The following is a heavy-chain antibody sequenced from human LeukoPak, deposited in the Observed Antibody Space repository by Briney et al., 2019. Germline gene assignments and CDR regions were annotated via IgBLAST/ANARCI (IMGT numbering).Heavy chain of an antibody. D-gene: IGHD5-24*01. CDR1: GGSFSGYY. V-gene: IGHV4-34*01. CDR3: ARKRDGYNCFDS. Sequence: SETLSLTCAVYGGSFSGYYWSWIRQSPGKGLEWIGEINHGGSTSFNASLKSRVTLSVDTSKNQFSLNLNSVTAADTAVYYCARKRDGYNCFDSWGQGTLVTVSS. J-gene: IGHJ4*02. CDR2: INHGGST.